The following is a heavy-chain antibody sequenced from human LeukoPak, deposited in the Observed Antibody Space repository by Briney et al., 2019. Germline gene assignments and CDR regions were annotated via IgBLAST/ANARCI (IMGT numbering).Heavy chain of an antibody. D-gene: IGHD2-2*01. J-gene: IGHJ4*02. CDR3: ARAPGQLLYTLGYFDH. CDR1: GFTFSDYY. Sequence: GGSLRLSCAASGFTFSDYYMGWIRQAPGRGLEWASCISPSGSTIYYADSVKGRFTISRDNGKNSLYLQVNSLRAEDTAVYYCARAPGQLLYTLGYFDHWGQGTLVTVSS. V-gene: IGHV3-11*01. CDR2: ISPSGSTI.